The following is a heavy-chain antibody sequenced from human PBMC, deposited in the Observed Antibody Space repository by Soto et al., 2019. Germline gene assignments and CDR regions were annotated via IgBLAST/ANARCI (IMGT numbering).Heavy chain of an antibody. J-gene: IGHJ4*02. V-gene: IGHV3-30-3*01. CDR1: GFTFSNYA. Sequence: QVQLVESGGGVVQPGRSLRLSWPASGFTFSNYAMHWVRQPPGKGLGWVAVISHDGSNKSYADSVKGRFTISSDNSKNTLFLPMNRLRPEDTAVYFCARDHSTRGSYQGIFDYCGQGALVTVSS. CDR3: ARDHSTRGSYQGIFDY. CDR2: ISHDGSNK. D-gene: IGHD1-26*01.